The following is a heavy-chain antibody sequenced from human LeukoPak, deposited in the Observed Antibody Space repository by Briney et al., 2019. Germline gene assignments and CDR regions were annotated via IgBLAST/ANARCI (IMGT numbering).Heavy chain of an antibody. J-gene: IGHJ3*02. D-gene: IGHD5-12*01. CDR2: ISAYNGNT. CDR1: GYTFTSYG. Sequence: ASVKVSCKASGYTFTSYGISWVRQAPGQGLEWMGWISAYNGNTNYAQKLQGRVTMTTDTSTSTAYMELRSLRSDDTAVYYCARIKGATNYYDAFDIWGQGTMVTVSS. CDR3: ARIKGATNYYDAFDI. V-gene: IGHV1-18*01.